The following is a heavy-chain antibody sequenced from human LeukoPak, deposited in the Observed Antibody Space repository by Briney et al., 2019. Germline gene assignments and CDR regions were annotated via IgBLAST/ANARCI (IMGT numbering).Heavy chain of an antibody. CDR1: GYTFSSYG. CDR3: AREDYGDLPYFDY. Sequence: ASVKVSCKASGYTFSSYGLSWVRQAPGQGLEWMGWISVYNGNTNYAQKLQGRVTMTTDTSTSTAYIELRSLRSDDTAVYYCAREDYGDLPYFDYWGQGTLVTVSS. V-gene: IGHV1-18*01. J-gene: IGHJ4*02. CDR2: ISVYNGNT. D-gene: IGHD4-17*01.